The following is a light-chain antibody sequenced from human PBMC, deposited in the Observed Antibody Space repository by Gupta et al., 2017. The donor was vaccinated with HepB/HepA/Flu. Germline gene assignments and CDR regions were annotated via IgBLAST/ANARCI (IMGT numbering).Light chain of an antibody. CDR3: HQENNCPRT. J-gene: IGKJ2*01. CDR2: GAS. CDR1: QTVGRN. Sequence: ETVMTQFPATLSVSPGESATLSCRASQTVGRNLAWYQQKSGQAPVLLIYGASTTETGVPERFSGSGSKTEFTLTISSLQSEDFAIYYCHQENNCPRTFGQGTKVEIE. V-gene: IGKV3-15*01.